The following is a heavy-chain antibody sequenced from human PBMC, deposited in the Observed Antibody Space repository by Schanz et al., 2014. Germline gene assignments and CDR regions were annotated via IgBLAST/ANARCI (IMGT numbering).Heavy chain of an antibody. CDR2: IHHSGGT. CDR1: RDSIRNGHW. Sequence: QVQLQESGPGLVKPSGTLSLTCTISRDSIRNGHWWHWVRQPPGKGLEWIGEIHHSGGTIYNPSLKSRVTISVDTSKNHFSLKLISVAAADTAVYYCARGRGVYTSTYDWIYWGHGTLVTVSS. D-gene: IGHD3-10*01. J-gene: IGHJ4*01. V-gene: IGHV4-4*02. CDR3: ARGRGVYTSTYDWIY.